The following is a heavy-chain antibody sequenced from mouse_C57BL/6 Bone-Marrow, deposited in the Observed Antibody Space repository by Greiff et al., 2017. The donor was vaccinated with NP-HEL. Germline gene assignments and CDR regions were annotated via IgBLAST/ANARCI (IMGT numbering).Heavy chain of an antibody. CDR2: ISDGGSYT. Sequence: EVKLVESGGGLVKPGGSLKLSCAASGFTFSSYAMSWVRQTPEKRLEWVATISDGGSYTYYPDNVKGRFTISRDNAKNNLYLQRSHLKSEDTAMYYCAREIGYYGSSYDFDYGGQGTTLTVSS. CDR1: GFTFSSYA. CDR3: AREIGYYGSSYDFDY. J-gene: IGHJ2*01. V-gene: IGHV5-4*01. D-gene: IGHD1-1*01.